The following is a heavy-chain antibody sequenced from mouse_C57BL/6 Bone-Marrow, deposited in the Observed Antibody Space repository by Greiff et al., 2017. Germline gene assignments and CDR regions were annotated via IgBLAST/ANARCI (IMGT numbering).Heavy chain of an antibody. V-gene: IGHV1-69*01. D-gene: IGHD1-1*01. CDR3: ARRYYYGSSWYFDV. J-gene: IGHJ1*03. CDR1: GYTFTSYW. Sequence: QVQLQQPGAELVMPGASVKLSCKASGYTFTSYWMHWVKQRPGQGLEWIGEIDTSDSYTNYNQKFKGKSTLTVNKSSSTAYMQVSSLTSEDSAVYYCARRYYYGSSWYFDVWGTGTTVTVSS. CDR2: IDTSDSYT.